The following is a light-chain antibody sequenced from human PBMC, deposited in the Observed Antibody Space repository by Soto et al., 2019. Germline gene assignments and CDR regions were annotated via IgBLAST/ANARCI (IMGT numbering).Light chain of an antibody. CDR1: QCMSRY. CDR3: QQRGNWPWT. CDR2: DAS. V-gene: IGKV3-11*01. J-gene: IGKJ1*01. Sequence: EIVLTQSPATLSLSPGERATLSCRASQCMSRYLAWYQQKPGQAPRLLIYDASNRATGIPARFSGSGSGTDFTLTISSLEPEDFAVYYCQQRGNWPWTFGQGTKVEIK.